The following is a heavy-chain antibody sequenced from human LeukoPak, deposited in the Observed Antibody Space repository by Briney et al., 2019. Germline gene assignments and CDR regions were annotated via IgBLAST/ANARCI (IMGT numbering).Heavy chain of an antibody. CDR1: GGSISSYY. V-gene: IGHV4-59*13. J-gene: IGHJ4*02. CDR3: ARDLRDCSGGSCYSGRDY. Sequence: SETLSLTCTVSGGSISSYYWSWIRQPPGKGLEWIGYIYYSGSTTYNPSLKSRVTISVDTSKSQFSPKLSSVTAADTAVYYCARDLRDCSGGSCYSGRDYWGQGTLVTVSS. D-gene: IGHD2-15*01. CDR2: IYYSGST.